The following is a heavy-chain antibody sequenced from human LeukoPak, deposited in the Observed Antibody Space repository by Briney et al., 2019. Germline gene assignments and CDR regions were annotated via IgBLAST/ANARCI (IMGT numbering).Heavy chain of an antibody. J-gene: IGHJ3*02. D-gene: IGHD2-21*02. V-gene: IGHV4-31*03. Sequence: PSETLSLTCTVSGDSVTSGGYFWTWIRQHPGKGLEWIGYISNSGTTSYNPSLKSRVSISVDTSDNQFSLRLSTVTAADTAVYYCARDVVVTSSPDAFDIGGQGTMVTVSS. CDR3: ARDVVVTSSPDAFDI. CDR2: ISNSGTT. CDR1: GDSVTSGGYF.